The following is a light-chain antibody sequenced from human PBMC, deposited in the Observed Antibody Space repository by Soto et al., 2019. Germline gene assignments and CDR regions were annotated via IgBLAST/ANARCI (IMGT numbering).Light chain of an antibody. CDR2: DVS. CDR3: SSYTSSNTVV. CDR1: SSDIGSYIY. Sequence: QSVLTQPASVSGSPGQSITISCTGTSSDIGSYIYVSWYQQHPGKAPKVMIYDVSNRPSGVSNRFSGSKSGNTASLTISGLQAEDEGDYYCSSYTSSNTVVFGGGTKLTVL. J-gene: IGLJ2*01. V-gene: IGLV2-14*01.